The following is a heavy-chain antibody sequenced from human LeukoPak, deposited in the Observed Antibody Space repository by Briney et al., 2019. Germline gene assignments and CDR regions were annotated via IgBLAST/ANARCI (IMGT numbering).Heavy chain of an antibody. V-gene: IGHV1-69*06. J-gene: IGHJ6*03. CDR1: GGTFSSYA. CDR3: AYNWNNGPDHYYMDV. D-gene: IGHD1/OR15-1a*01. Sequence: GASVKVSCKASGGTFSSYAISWVRQAPGQGLEWMGRIIPIFGTANYAQKFQGRVTITADKSTSTAYMELSSLRSEDTAVCYCAYNWNNGPDHYYMDVWGKGTTVTVSS. CDR2: IIPIFGTA.